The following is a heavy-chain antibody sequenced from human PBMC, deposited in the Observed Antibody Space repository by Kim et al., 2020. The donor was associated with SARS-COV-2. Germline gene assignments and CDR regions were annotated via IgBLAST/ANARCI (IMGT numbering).Heavy chain of an antibody. V-gene: IGHV3-15*01. CDR2: IKIKTDGGTT. J-gene: IGHJ4*01. CDR1: GFTFSNAW. D-gene: IGHD3-9*01. Sequence: GGSLRLSCAASGFTFSNAWMSWVRQAPGKGLEWVGRIKIKTDGGTTDYAAPVKGRFTISRDDSKNTLYLQMNSLKTEDTAVYYCTTVGYDILTGYFHFD. CDR3: TTVGYDILTGYFHFD.